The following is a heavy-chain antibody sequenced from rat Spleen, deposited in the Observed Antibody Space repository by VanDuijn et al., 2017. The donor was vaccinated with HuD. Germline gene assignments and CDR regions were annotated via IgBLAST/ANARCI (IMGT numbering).Heavy chain of an antibody. CDR3: AKDLDYGPDY. J-gene: IGHJ2*01. CDR1: GFTYNDYS. Sequence: EVQLVESGGGLVQPGGSLKLSCAASGFTYNDYSMAWVRQAPTKGLEWVATISSDGGDTFYPDSVKGRFTISRDNAENTVYLQMNSLRSEDTATYYCAKDLDYGPDYWGQGVMVTVSS. CDR2: ISSDGGDT. V-gene: IGHV5-20*01. D-gene: IGHD1-11*01.